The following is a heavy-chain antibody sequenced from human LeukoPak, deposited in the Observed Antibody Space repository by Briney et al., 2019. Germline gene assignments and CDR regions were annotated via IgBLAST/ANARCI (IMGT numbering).Heavy chain of an antibody. CDR2: ISYDGSNK. Sequence: PGRSLRLSCAASGFTFSSYGMHWVRQAPGKGLEWVAVISYDGSNKYYADSVKGRFTISRDNSKSTLYLQMNSLRAEDTAVYYCAKDVDGSGRQNWFDPWGQGTLVTVSS. CDR3: AKDVDGSGRQNWFDP. J-gene: IGHJ5*02. D-gene: IGHD3-10*01. CDR1: GFTFSSYG. V-gene: IGHV3-30*18.